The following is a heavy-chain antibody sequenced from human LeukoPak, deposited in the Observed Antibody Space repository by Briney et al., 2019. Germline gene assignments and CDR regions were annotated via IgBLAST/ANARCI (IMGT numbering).Heavy chain of an antibody. Sequence: SETLSLTCAVYGGSPFGSYWSWIRHPPGKGLEWVGEINHSGSTNYNPSLKSRVTISGDTSKNQFSLKLSSVTAADTAVYYCARDLVVTPFDYWGQGTLVTVSS. CDR3: ARDLVVTPFDY. CDR1: GGSPFGSY. D-gene: IGHD3-22*01. V-gene: IGHV4-34*01. J-gene: IGHJ4*02. CDR2: INHSGST.